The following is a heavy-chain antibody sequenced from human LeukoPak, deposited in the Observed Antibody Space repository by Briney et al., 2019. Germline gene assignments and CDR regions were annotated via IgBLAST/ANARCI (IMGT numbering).Heavy chain of an antibody. CDR2: IHYSGTT. J-gene: IGHJ4*02. Sequence: SETLSLTCIVSGGSISSYYWSWIRQTPGKGLEWIGYIHYSGTTNYNPSLKSRVTISVDTSKNQFSLELSSVTAADTAVYYCARSRSSSSLLDFDYWGQGTLVTVSS. CDR3: ARSRSSSSLLDFDY. CDR1: GGSISSYY. D-gene: IGHD6-13*01. V-gene: IGHV4-59*08.